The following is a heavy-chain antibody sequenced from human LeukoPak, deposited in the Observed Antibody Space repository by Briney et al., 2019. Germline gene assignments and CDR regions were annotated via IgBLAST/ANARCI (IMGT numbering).Heavy chain of an antibody. CDR1: GYTLTDYY. Sequence: SVRVSCKASGYTLTDYYIHWVRQAPGQGLEWMGWINPNSGVTNYAQKFQGRVTLTRDTPISTAYMEVSRLRSDDTAVYYCARAHMTTVTLGDYWGQGSLVTVSS. J-gene: IGHJ4*02. CDR3: ARAHMTTVTLGDY. V-gene: IGHV1-2*02. D-gene: IGHD4-11*01. CDR2: INPNSGVT.